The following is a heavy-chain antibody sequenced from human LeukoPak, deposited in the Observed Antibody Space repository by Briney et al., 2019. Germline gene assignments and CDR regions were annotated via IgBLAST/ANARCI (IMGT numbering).Heavy chain of an antibody. CDR2: IWHDGSKE. J-gene: IGHJ4*02. CDR1: GFSFSTYG. Sequence: PGGSLRLSCAASGFSFSTYGMHWVRQAPDTGLEWVALIWHDGSKEYYADSVKGRFTISRDNSKNTLYLEMNSLRVDDTAVYYCAGDTPPGGEYYFEYWGQGALVIVSS. CDR3: AGDTPPGGEYYFEY. D-gene: IGHD3-16*01. V-gene: IGHV3-33*01.